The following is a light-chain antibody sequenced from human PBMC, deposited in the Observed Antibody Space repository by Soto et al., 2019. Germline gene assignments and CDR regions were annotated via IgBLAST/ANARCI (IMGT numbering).Light chain of an antibody. J-gene: IGKJ3*01. CDR2: AAS. V-gene: IGKV1-39*01. CDR3: QRSYRTLFT. Sequence: DIQMTQSPSSLSASVGDRVTITRRASQSISNYLNWYQQKPGKAPKLLIYAASTLQSGVPSRFSGSGSGTDFTLTISNLQPEDFATYYSQRSYRTLFTFGPGTKVDIK. CDR1: QSISNY.